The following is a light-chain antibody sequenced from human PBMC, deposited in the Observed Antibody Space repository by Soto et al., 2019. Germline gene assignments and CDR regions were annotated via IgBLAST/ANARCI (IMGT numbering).Light chain of an antibody. CDR2: KAS. J-gene: IGKJ1*01. V-gene: IGKV1-5*03. CDR1: QSISSW. Sequence: DIQMTQSPSTLSASVGDRVTITCRASQSISSWLAWYQQRPGKAPKVLIYKASSLESGVPSRFSGSGSGTEFTLTISSLQPDDFATYYCQHYNIYSETFGQGTKVDIK. CDR3: QHYNIYSET.